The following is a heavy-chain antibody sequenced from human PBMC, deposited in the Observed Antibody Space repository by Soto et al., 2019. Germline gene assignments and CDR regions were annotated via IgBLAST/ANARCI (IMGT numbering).Heavy chain of an antibody. D-gene: IGHD5-18*01. V-gene: IGHV4-30-4*01. CDR3: ATESGSTYGYFDH. J-gene: IGHJ4*02. CDR2: ISNSGST. Sequence: PSESLSLTCTVAGGPVNSGEDYGTWIRQSPGKGLEWIGYISNSGSTGYNPSLKTRLSMSVDRSKNQFTLRLTSVTAADTAVYFCATESGSTYGYFDHWGQGTQVTVSS. CDR1: GGPVNSGEDY.